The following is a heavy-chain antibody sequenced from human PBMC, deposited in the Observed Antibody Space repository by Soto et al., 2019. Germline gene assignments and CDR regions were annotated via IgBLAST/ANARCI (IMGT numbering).Heavy chain of an antibody. CDR3: AKDWALIVGATMASV. Sequence: GGSLRLSCAASGFTFSSYAMSWVRQAPGKGLEWVSAISGSGGSTYYADSVKGRFTISRDNSKNTMYLQMNSLRAEDTAVYYCAKDWALIVGATMASVWGQGTLVTVSS. J-gene: IGHJ4*02. CDR1: GFTFSSYA. V-gene: IGHV3-23*01. D-gene: IGHD1-26*01. CDR2: ISGSGGST.